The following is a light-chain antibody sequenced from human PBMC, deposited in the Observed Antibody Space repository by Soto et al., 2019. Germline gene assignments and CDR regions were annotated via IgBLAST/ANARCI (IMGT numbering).Light chain of an antibody. Sequence: DIVMTQSPDSLAVSLGERATINCKSSQSIXYTSNNKNYLAWYQQRPGQPPTLLIYWASTRESGVPDRFSGSGAGTDFTLTISSLQAEDVAIYYCQQYYNTPLTFGGGTKVDIK. J-gene: IGKJ4*01. CDR1: QSIXYTSNNKNY. CDR3: QQYYNTPLT. V-gene: IGKV4-1*01. CDR2: WAS.